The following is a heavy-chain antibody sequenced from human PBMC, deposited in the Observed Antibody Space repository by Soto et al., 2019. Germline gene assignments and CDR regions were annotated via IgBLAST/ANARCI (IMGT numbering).Heavy chain of an antibody. D-gene: IGHD4-17*01. CDR2: INHSGST. J-gene: IGHJ5*02. CDR3: ARGVPADYGDRNWFDP. CDR1: GGSFSGYY. V-gene: IGHV4-34*01. Sequence: SETLSLTCAVYGGSFSGYYWSWIRQPPGKGLEWIGEINHSGSTNYNPSLKSRVTISVDTSKNQFPLKLSSVTAADTAVYYCARGVPADYGDRNWFDPWGQGTLVTVSS.